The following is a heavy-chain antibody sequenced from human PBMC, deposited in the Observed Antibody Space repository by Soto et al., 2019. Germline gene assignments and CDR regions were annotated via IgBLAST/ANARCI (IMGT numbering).Heavy chain of an antibody. D-gene: IGHD3-3*01. CDR1: GGSFSGYY. CDR2: INHSGST. CDR3: ARGSKVRFSCAGAFDI. V-gene: IGHV4-34*01. J-gene: IGHJ3*02. Sequence: QVQLQKWGAGLLKPSETLSLTCAVYGGSFSGYYWSWIRQPPGKGLEWIGEINHSGSTNYNPSLKSRVTISVDTSKTQFSLKLTSVTAADTAVYYCARGSKVRFSCAGAFDIWGQGTMVTVSS.